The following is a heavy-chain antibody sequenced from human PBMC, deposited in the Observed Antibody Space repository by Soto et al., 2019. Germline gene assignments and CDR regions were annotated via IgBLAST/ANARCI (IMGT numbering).Heavy chain of an antibody. Sequence: PSETLSLTCAVYGGSFSGYYWSWIRQPPGKGLEWIGYIYYSGSTYYNPSLKSRVTISVDTSKNQFSLKLSSVTAADTAVYYCARSGYEDYYGMDVWGQGTTVTVSS. D-gene: IGHD5-12*01. CDR2: IYYSGST. CDR3: ARSGYEDYYGMDV. V-gene: IGHV4-34*01. CDR1: GGSFSGYY. J-gene: IGHJ6*02.